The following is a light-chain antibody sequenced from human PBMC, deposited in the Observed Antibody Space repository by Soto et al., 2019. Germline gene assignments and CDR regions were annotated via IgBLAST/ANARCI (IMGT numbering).Light chain of an antibody. J-gene: IGLJ2*01. Sequence: QSALTQPASVSGSPGQSITISCTGTSSDVGGYNYVSWYQQHPGKAPKLMIYDVSNRPSGVSNRFSGSKSGNTASLTISGLQAEDEADYYCSSYTSSSTLYVVFGGGALLTVL. CDR3: SSYTSSSTLYVV. CDR1: SSDVGGYNY. V-gene: IGLV2-14*01. CDR2: DVS.